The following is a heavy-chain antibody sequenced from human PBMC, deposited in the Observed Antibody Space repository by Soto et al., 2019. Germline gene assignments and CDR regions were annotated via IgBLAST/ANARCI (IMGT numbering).Heavy chain of an antibody. CDR2: IYHSGST. CDR1: GGSISSSNW. Sequence: SETLSLTCAVSGGSISSSNWWSWVRQPPGKGLEWIGEIYHSGSTSYNPSLKSRVSISVDKSKNQFSLNLTSVTAADTAVYYRARENYYGSGTYFRLDVWGQGTRVT. J-gene: IGHJ6*02. V-gene: IGHV4-4*02. CDR3: ARENYYGSGTYFRLDV. D-gene: IGHD3-10*01.